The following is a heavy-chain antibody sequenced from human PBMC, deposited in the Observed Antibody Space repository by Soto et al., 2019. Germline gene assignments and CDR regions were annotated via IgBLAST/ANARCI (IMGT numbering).Heavy chain of an antibody. J-gene: IGHJ4*02. CDR1: GFTLSDHF. V-gene: IGHV3-72*01. D-gene: IGHD4-4*01. CDR2: TKHKAASYTT. CDR3: VTLQFSRWFY. Sequence: EASLRLSCAASGFTLSDHFMEWVRQAPGKGLEWVGRTKHKAASYTTDYAASVNGRFTISRDDSKNSLYLQMNSLKTEDTAMYYCVTLQFSRWFYWGLGTLVTVSS.